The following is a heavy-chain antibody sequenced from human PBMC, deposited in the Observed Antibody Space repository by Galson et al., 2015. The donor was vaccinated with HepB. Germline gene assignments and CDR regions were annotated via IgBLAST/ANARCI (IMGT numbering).Heavy chain of an antibody. Sequence: SVKVSCKASGYTFTGYYMHWVRQAPGQGLEWMGRINPNSGGTNYAQKFQGRVTMTRDTSISTAYMELSRLRSDDTAVYYCAREVAQFQNRVWFRELFGYWGQGTLVTVSS. D-gene: IGHD3-10*01. V-gene: IGHV1-2*06. CDR2: INPNSGGT. CDR1: GYTFTGYY. CDR3: AREVAQFQNRVWFRELFGY. J-gene: IGHJ4*02.